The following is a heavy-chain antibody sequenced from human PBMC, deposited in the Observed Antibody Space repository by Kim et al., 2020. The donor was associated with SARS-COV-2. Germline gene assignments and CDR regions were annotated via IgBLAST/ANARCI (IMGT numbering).Heavy chain of an antibody. CDR2: ISYDGSNK. CDR3: ARDRASLGFDP. CDR1: GFTFSSYA. V-gene: IGHV3-30*04. D-gene: IGHD3-3*01. Sequence: GGSLRLSCAASGFTFSSYAMHWVRQAPGKGLEWVAVISYDGSNKYYADSVKGRFTISRDNSKNTLYLQMNSLRAEDTAVYYCARDRASLGFDPWGQGTLVTVSS. J-gene: IGHJ5*02.